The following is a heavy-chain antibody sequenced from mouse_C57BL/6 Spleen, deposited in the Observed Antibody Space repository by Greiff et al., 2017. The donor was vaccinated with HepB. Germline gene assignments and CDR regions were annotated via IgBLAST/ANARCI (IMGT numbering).Heavy chain of an antibody. V-gene: IGHV3-6*01. J-gene: IGHJ1*03. CDR2: ISYDGSN. CDR1: GYSITSGYY. CDR3: ARVIYDGYHWYFDV. Sequence: EVKLVESGPGLVKPSQSLSLTCSVTGYSITSGYYWNWIRQFPGNKLEWMGYISYDGSNNYNPSLKNRISITRDTSKNQFFLKLNSVTTEDTATYYCARVIYDGYHWYFDVWGTGTTVTVSS. D-gene: IGHD2-3*01.